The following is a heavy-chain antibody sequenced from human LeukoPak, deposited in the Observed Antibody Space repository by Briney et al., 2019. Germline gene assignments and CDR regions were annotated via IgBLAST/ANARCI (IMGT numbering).Heavy chain of an antibody. D-gene: IGHD1-26*01. V-gene: IGHV1-69*13. CDR2: IIPIFGTA. J-gene: IGHJ5*02. CDR3: ARDLIVGAPNWFDP. CDR1: GGTFSSYA. Sequence: ASVKVSCKASGGTFSSYAISWVRQAPGQGFEWMGGIIPIFGTANYAQKFQGRVTITADESTSTAYMELSSLRSEDTAVYYCARDLIVGAPNWFDPWGQGTLVTVSS.